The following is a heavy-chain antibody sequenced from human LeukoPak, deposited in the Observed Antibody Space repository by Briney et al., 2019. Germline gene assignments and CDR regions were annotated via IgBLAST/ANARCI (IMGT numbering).Heavy chain of an antibody. CDR3: AKPDSTYYYDSSGYDFDY. J-gene: IGHJ4*02. D-gene: IGHD3-22*01. CDR1: GFTFSSYT. CDR2: ISSGTNYI. Sequence: GGSLRLSCAASGFTFSSYTMHWVRQAPGKGLEWVSSISSGTNYIYYADSVKGRFTISRDNSKNTLYLQMNSLRAEDTAVYYCAKPDSTYYYDSSGYDFDYWGQGTLVTVSS. V-gene: IGHV3-21*04.